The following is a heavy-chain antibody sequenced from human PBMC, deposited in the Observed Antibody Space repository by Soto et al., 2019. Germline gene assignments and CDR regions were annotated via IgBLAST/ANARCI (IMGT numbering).Heavy chain of an antibody. CDR3: AKGGRQWLVSSDFNY. J-gene: IGHJ4*02. CDR1: GFTFSDYA. Sequence: VQLVESGGGVVQPGRSLRLSCAASGFTFSDYAMQWVRQAPDKGLEWVAVVSHDGRNTHYADSVKGRFTISRDSSNNTVSLEMSSLRAEDTAVYYCAKGGRQWLVSSDFNYWGQGALVTVSS. V-gene: IGHV3-30*18. CDR2: VSHDGRNT. D-gene: IGHD6-19*01.